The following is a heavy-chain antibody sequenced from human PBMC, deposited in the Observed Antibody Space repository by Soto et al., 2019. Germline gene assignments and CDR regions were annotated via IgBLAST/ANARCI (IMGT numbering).Heavy chain of an antibody. CDR3: ARGRTLLYYYYYYMHV. J-gene: IGHJ6*03. V-gene: IGHV4-34*01. CDR2: INHSGST. Sequence: SETLSLTCAVYGGSFSGYYWSWIRQPPGKGLEWIGEINHSGSTNYNPPLKSRVTISVDTSKNQFSLKLSSVTAADTAVYYCARGRTLLYYYYYYMHVWGKGTTVTVSS. D-gene: IGHD1-26*01. CDR1: GGSFSGYY.